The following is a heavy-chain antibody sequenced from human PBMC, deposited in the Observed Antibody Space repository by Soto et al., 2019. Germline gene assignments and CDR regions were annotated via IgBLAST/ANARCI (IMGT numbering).Heavy chain of an antibody. CDR1: GGSISSSSYY. J-gene: IGHJ3*02. CDR3: ARHKVGATGGAFDI. V-gene: IGHV4-39*01. CDR2: IYYSGST. D-gene: IGHD1-26*01. Sequence: SETLSLTCTVSGGSISSSSYYWGWIRQPPGKGLAWIGSIYYSGSTYYNPSLKSRVTISVDTSKNQFSLKLSSVPAADTAGYYGARHKVGATGGAFDIWGQGTMVTVSS.